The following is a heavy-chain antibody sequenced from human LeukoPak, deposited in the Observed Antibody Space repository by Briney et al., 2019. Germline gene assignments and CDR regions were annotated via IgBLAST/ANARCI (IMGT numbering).Heavy chain of an antibody. J-gene: IGHJ4*02. CDR1: GFTFSNYD. Sequence: AGSLRLSCAASGFTFSNYDMHWVRQTTGKGLEWVSAIGTAGDTNYLGSVKGRFTISRENAKNSLYLQMNSLRAGDAAVYYCARSDVYWGHFDYWGQGTLVTVSS. D-gene: IGHD2-8*01. V-gene: IGHV3-13*01. CDR3: ARSDVYWGHFDY. CDR2: IGTAGDT.